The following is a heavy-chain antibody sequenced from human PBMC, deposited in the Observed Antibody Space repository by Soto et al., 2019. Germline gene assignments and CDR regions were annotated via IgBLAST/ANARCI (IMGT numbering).Heavy chain of an antibody. CDR3: ARDANDYGDYAGLVDP. Sequence: ASVKVSCKASGYTFTSYYMHWVRQAPGQGLEWMGIINPSGGSTSYAQKFQGRVTMTRDTSTSTVYMELSSLRSEDTAVFYCARDANDYGDYAGLVDPWGQGTLVTFSS. J-gene: IGHJ5*02. CDR2: INPSGGST. CDR1: GYTFTSYY. D-gene: IGHD4-17*01. V-gene: IGHV1-46*03.